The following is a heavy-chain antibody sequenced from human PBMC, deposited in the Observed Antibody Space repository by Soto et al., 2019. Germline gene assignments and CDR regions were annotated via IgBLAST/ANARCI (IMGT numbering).Heavy chain of an antibody. J-gene: IGHJ3*02. CDR1: GYSFTNYW. V-gene: IGHV5-51*01. D-gene: IGHD1-26*01. CDR2: IYPDDSDT. Sequence: PGESLKISCKGSGYSFTNYWIGWVRQMPGKGLEWMGIIYPDDSDTRYSPSFQGQVTISADKSISTAYLQWSSLKASDTAMYYCARHSHSASSYWAFDIWGQGTLVTVSS. CDR3: ARHSHSASSYWAFDI.